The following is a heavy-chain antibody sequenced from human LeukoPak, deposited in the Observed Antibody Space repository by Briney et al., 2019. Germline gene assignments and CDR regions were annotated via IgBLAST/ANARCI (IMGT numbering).Heavy chain of an antibody. V-gene: IGHV3-48*03. CDR2: ISDTPNTM. D-gene: IGHD5-12*01. CDR3: AREYTGSEYFDY. J-gene: IGHJ4*02. CDR1: GFTFGDYA. Sequence: GGSLRLSCTASGFTFGDYAMNWVRQAPGKGLEWVSYISDTPNTMYYADSVKGRFTISRDNAKNSLFLQMNSLRVDDTAVYYCAREYTGSEYFDYWGQGTLVTVSS.